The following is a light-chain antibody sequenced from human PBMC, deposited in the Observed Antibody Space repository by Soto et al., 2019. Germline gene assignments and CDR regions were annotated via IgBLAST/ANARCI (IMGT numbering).Light chain of an antibody. Sequence: DIQMTQSPSTLSASVGDRVTITCRAGQSISSWLAWYQQKPGKAPKLLIYEASILESGVPSRFSGTGSGTQFTLTISSLQPDDVASYYCQQYNRSPYSFGQGTKLEIK. CDR2: EAS. CDR3: QQYNRSPYS. CDR1: QSISSW. J-gene: IGKJ2*03. V-gene: IGKV1-5*03.